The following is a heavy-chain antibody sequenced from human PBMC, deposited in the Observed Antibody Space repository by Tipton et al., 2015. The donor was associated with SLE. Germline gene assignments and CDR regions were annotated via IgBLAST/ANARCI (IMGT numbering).Heavy chain of an antibody. V-gene: IGHV4-31*03. CDR1: SDSVSSGAYY. CDR3: ARGYCSDGVCYGFGFFDY. J-gene: IGHJ4*02. D-gene: IGHD2-8*01. CDR2: VFSSGTT. Sequence: TLSLTCTVSSDSVSSGAYYWSWIRQHPGKGLEWIGYVFSSGTTYYNPSLQGRLSMSLDTSKNQLSLQLSSVTSAGTAVYYCARGYCSDGVCYGFGFFDYWGQGNLVTVSS.